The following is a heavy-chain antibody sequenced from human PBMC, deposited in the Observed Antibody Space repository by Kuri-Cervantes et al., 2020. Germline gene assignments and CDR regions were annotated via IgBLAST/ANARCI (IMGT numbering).Heavy chain of an antibody. Sequence: GSLRLSCTVSGGPISSYYWSWIRQPPGKGLEWIGYIYYSGSTNYNPSLKSRVTISVDTSKNQFSLKLSSVTAADTAVYYCARESTSCYSPPYYYYYGMDVWGQGTTVTVSS. CDR2: IYYSGST. D-gene: IGHD2-2*01. J-gene: IGHJ6*02. CDR1: GGPISSYY. CDR3: ARESTSCYSPPYYYYYGMDV. V-gene: IGHV4-59*01.